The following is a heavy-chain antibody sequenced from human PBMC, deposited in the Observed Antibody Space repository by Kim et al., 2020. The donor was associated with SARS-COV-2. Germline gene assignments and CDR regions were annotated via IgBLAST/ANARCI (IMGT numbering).Heavy chain of an antibody. J-gene: IGHJ6*02. Sequence: VKGRFTISRDNAKNSLYLQMNSLRAEDTAVYYCARDIVATIFLYYYGMDVWGQGTTVTVSS. V-gene: IGHV3-21*01. D-gene: IGHD5-12*01. CDR3: ARDIVATIFLYYYGMDV.